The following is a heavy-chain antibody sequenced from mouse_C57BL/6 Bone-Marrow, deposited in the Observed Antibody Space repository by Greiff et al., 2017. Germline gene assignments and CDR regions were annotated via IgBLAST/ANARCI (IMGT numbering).Heavy chain of an antibody. CDR1: GFTFSSYG. CDR3: ARHYDYAWFAY. J-gene: IGHJ3*01. V-gene: IGHV5-6*01. Sequence: EVQLVESGGDLVMPGGSLKLSCAASGFTFSSYGMSWVRQTPDKRLEWVATISSGGSYTYYPDSVKGRFTISRDNAKNTLYLQMSSLKSEDTAMYYCARHYDYAWFAYWGQGTLVTVSA. CDR2: ISSGGSYT. D-gene: IGHD2-4*01.